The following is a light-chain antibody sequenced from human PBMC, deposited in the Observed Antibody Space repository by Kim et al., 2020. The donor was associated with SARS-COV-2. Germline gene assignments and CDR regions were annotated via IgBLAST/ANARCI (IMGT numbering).Light chain of an antibody. CDR1: SNIVDNQG. CDR2: RNN. V-gene: IGLV10-54*02. CDR3: STLDSSLSAWV. Sequence: QAGLTQPPSVSKGLRQTATLTCTGNSNIVDNQGAAWLQQHQGHPPKLLSYRNNNRPSGISERFSASRSGNTASLTITGLQPEDEADYHCSTLDSSLSAWVLGGGTQLTVL. J-gene: IGLJ3*02.